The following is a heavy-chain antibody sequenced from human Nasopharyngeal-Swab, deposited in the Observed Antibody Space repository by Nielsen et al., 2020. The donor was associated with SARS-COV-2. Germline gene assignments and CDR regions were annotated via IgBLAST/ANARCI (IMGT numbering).Heavy chain of an antibody. V-gene: IGHV4-31*02. D-gene: IGHD3-10*01. CDR3: ARGGGWFGELLGGYYYYYYMDV. CDR2: IYYSGST. J-gene: IGHJ6*03. Sequence: WIRQPPGKGLEWIGHIYYSGSTYYNPSLKSRVTISVDTSKNQFSLKLSSVTAADTAVYYCARGGGWFGELLGGYYYYYYMDVWGKGTTVTVSS.